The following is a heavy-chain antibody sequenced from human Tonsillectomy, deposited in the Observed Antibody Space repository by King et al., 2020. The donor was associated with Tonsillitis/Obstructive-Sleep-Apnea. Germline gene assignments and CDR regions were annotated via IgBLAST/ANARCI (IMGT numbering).Heavy chain of an antibody. D-gene: IGHD5-24*01. CDR3: AREETATISRDAFDI. Sequence: QLQESGPGLVKPSETLSLTCTVSGGSVSSDNSYWSWIRQPPGKGLEWIGYIVFTGTTNYNPSLKSRVTISLDTSKNQFSLKLSSVTAADAAVYYCAREETATISRDAFDIWGHGTMVTVSS. CDR2: IVFTGTT. CDR1: GGSVSSDNSY. V-gene: IGHV4-61*01. J-gene: IGHJ3*02.